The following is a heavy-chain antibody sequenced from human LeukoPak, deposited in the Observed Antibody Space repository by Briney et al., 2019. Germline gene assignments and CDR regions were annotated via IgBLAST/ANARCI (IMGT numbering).Heavy chain of an antibody. J-gene: IGHJ4*02. V-gene: IGHV1-46*02. CDR3: ATEYVRTHYFDW. CDR1: GYNLNTYH. D-gene: IGHD3-16*01. Sequence: GASVKVSCKASGYNLNTYHMHWVRQAPGQRLEWMGIITSTGTTTICAQKFQGRVTMTRDTSTSTVYKDLSSLRSDDTAVYYCATEYVRTHYFDWWGQGTLVTVSS. CDR2: ITSTGTTT.